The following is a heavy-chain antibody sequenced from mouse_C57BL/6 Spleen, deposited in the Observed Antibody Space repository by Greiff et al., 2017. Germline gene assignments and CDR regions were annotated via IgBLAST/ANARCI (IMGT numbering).Heavy chain of an antibody. J-gene: IGHJ2*01. CDR3: ARGSYYGYDGRSYYFGY. D-gene: IGHD2-2*01. CDR2: INPNNGGT. Sequence: EVQLKESGPELVKPGASVKIPCKASGYTFTDYNMDWVKQSHGKSLEWIGDINPNNGGTIYNQKFKGKATLTVDKSSSTAYMELRSLTSEDTAVYYCARGSYYGYDGRSYYFGYWGQGTTLTVSS. CDR1: GYTFTDYN. V-gene: IGHV1-18*01.